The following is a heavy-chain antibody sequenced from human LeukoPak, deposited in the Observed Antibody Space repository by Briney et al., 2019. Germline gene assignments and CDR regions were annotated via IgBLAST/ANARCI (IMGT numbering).Heavy chain of an antibody. CDR2: IYYSGST. V-gene: IGHV4-59*12. J-gene: IGHJ3*02. Sequence: PSETLSLTCTVSGGSISSYYWSWIRQPPGKGLEWIGYIYYSGSTNYNPSLKSRVTISVDTSKNQFSLKLSSVTAADTAVYYCARDRDLYDILTGYLTSSAFDIWGQGTMVTVSS. D-gene: IGHD3-9*01. CDR1: GGSISSYY. CDR3: ARDRDLYDILTGYLTSSAFDI.